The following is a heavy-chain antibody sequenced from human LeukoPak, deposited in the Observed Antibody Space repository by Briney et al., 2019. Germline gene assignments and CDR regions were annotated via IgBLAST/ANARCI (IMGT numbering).Heavy chain of an antibody. CDR3: ARARISSGWYEWDAIDI. J-gene: IGHJ3*02. Sequence: SQTLSLTCTVSSGSISSYYWSWIRQPPGKGLEWIGYIYYSGSTNYNPSLKSRVTISVDTSKNQFSLKLSSVTAADTAVYYCARARISSGWYEWDAIDIWGQGTMVTVSS. CDR2: IYYSGST. CDR1: SGSISSYY. V-gene: IGHV4-59*01. D-gene: IGHD6-19*01.